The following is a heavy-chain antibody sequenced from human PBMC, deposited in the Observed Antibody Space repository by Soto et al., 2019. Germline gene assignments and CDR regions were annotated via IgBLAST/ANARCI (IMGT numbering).Heavy chain of an antibody. CDR1: GGSISSYY. CDR2: IYYSGST. D-gene: IGHD2-2*02. CDR3: ARGSSSVVVPAAILSGNWFDH. Sequence: SETLSLTCTVSGGSISSYYWSWIRQPPGKGLEWIGYIYYSGSTNYNPSLKSRVTISVDTSKNQFSLKLSSVTLADTDVYYCARGSSSVVVPAAILSGNWFDHWGQGTLVTVSS. J-gene: IGHJ5*02. V-gene: IGHV4-59*01.